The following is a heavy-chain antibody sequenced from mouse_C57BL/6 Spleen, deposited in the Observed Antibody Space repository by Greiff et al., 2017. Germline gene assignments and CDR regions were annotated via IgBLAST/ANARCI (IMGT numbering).Heavy chain of an antibody. CDR3: ARWNYVSSSFAY. D-gene: IGHD1-1*01. CDR1: GYTFTGYW. V-gene: IGHV1-9*01. J-gene: IGHJ3*01. Sequence: QVQLQQSGAELMKPGASVKLSCKATGYTFTGYWIEWVKQRPGHGLEWIGEILPGSGSTNYNEKFKGKATFTADKSSNTAYMQLSSLTTEDSAIYYCARWNYVSSSFAYWGQGTLVTVSA. CDR2: ILPGSGST.